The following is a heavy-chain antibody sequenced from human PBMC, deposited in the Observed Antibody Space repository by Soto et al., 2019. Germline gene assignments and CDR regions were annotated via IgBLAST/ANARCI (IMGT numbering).Heavy chain of an antibody. V-gene: IGHV4-39*01. J-gene: IGHJ5*02. Sequence: QLQLQESGPGLVKPSETLSLTCTVSGGSISSRGYYWGWIRQPPGKGLEWIGTIYYSGSTYYNPSLNSRVTISVDTSTTQFSLQLSSVTAAATAVYYCATSNWFDPWGQGTLVTVSS. CDR3: ATSNWFDP. CDR1: GGSISSRGYY. CDR2: IYYSGST.